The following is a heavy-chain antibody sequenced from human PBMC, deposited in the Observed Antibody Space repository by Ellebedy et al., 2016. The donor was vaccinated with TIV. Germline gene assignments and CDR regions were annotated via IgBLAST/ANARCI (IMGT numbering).Heavy chain of an antibody. J-gene: IGHJ5*02. CDR2: ISGSDGST. CDR1: GFTFRSYA. Sequence: GESLKISXAASGFTFRSYAMSWVRQAPGKGLEWVSGISGSDGSTYYADSVKGRFTISRDNSKNTLYLEMNSLRAEDTAVYYCAEDRGYSFGSSGFDPWGQGTLVTVSS. V-gene: IGHV3-23*01. D-gene: IGHD5-18*01. CDR3: AEDRGYSFGSSGFDP.